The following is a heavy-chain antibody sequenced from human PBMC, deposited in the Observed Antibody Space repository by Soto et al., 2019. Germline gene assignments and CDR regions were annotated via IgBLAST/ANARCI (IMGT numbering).Heavy chain of an antibody. Sequence: HVQLQESGPGLLRPSQTLSLTCSVSGGSVSSHDYDWTWVRQRPGKGLEWIGFVHDRETADYNPSLKSRVSRSVDTFKNKFSLRLSSVTAADSAVYYCARRKSLDVWGQGITVIVSS. CDR2: VHDRETA. CDR3: ARRKSLDV. CDR1: GGSVSSHDYD. J-gene: IGHJ6*02. V-gene: IGHV4-31*03.